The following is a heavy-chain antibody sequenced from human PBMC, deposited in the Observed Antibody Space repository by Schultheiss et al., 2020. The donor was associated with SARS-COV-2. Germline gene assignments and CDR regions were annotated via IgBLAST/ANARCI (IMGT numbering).Heavy chain of an antibody. Sequence: SETLSLTCTVSGGSISSYYWSWIRQPPGKGLEWIGYIYYSGSTNYNPSLKNRVTISVDTSKNQFSLKLSSVTAADTAVYYCARSAVTIFGVVDYYYYYMDVWGKGTTVTVSS. CDR2: IYYSGST. CDR1: GGSISSYY. J-gene: IGHJ6*03. V-gene: IGHV4-59*01. CDR3: ARSAVTIFGVVDYYYYYMDV. D-gene: IGHD3-3*01.